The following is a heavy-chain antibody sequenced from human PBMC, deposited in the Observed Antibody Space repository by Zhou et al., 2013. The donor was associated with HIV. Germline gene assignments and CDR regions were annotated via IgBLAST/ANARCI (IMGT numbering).Heavy chain of an antibody. CDR1: TYSFRTYG. Sequence: QTHLRQSGPEVKRPGASVRVSCMASTYSFRTYGLAWVRQAPGQGLEWMGWLSAHNGNTNYAQKFQDRITISTDTSAKTAYLQLRSLKSDDTAVYYCARPVYHYYDSGRDEENDYWGQGTLVTVSS. D-gene: IGHD3-10*01. CDR3: ARPVYHYYDSGRDEENDY. CDR2: LSAHNGNT. V-gene: IGHV1-18*01. J-gene: IGHJ4*02.